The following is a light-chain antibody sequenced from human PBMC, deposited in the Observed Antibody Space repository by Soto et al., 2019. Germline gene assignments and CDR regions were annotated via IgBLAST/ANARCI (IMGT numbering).Light chain of an antibody. Sequence: QPVLTQPASVSGSPGQSITISCTGTSSDVGGYKYVSWYQQYPGKAPKLMMYEVSNRPSGVSNRFSGSKSGNTASLTISGLQAEDEADYYCSSYTTSSPCVFGTGTKVTVL. CDR3: SSYTTSSPCV. CDR1: SSDVGGYKY. J-gene: IGLJ1*01. CDR2: EVS. V-gene: IGLV2-14*01.